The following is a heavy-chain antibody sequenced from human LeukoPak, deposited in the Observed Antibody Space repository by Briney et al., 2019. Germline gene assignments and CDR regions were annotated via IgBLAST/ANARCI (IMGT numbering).Heavy chain of an antibody. D-gene: IGHD4-17*01. Sequence: PSGTLSLTCTVSGCSVSSYCWSWIRQPPGKGLEWIGYFYYSGSTNYNPSLKSRVTMSLDTSNNHFSLKLISGKASDTPVYYCASSPDYGERVFHYWGQGTLVTVHS. CDR2: FYYSGST. CDR3: ASSPDYGERVFHY. J-gene: IGHJ4*02. CDR1: GCSVSSYC. V-gene: IGHV4-59*08.